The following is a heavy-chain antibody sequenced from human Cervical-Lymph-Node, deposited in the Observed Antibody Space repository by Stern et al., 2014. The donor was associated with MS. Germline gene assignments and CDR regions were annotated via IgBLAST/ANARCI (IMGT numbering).Heavy chain of an antibody. CDR2: ISYDGSNK. CDR3: ARDERWLRSSTGFDY. J-gene: IGHJ4*02. D-gene: IGHD5-12*01. V-gene: IGHV3-30*01. CDR1: GFTFSSYA. Sequence: VQLLESGGGVVQPGRSLRLSCAASGFTFSSYAMHWVRQAPGKGLEWVAVISYDGSNKYYADSVKGRFTISRDNSKNTLYLQMNSLRAEDTAVYYCARDERWLRSSTGFDYWGQGTLVTVSS.